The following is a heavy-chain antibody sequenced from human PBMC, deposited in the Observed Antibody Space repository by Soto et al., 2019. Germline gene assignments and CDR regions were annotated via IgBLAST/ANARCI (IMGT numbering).Heavy chain of an antibody. CDR2: IVVGSGNT. J-gene: IGHJ4*02. V-gene: IGHV1-58*02. Sequence: SVKVSCKASGFAFSSSAMQLVRQARGQRLEWIGWIVVGSGNTNYAQKFQERVTITRDMSTSTAYMELSSLRSEDTAVYYCAAGTLGDYTLDYWGQGTLVTVSS. CDR1: GFAFSSSA. CDR3: AAGTLGDYTLDY. D-gene: IGHD4-17*01.